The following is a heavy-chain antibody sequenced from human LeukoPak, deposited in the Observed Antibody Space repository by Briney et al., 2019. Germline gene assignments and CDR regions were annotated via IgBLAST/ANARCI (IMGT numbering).Heavy chain of an antibody. CDR1: GYSLTVYY. V-gene: IGHV1-2*02. D-gene: IGHD6-19*01. Sequence: ASVNVSFTASGYSLTVYYIHWVRQAPGQGLECLGWINPNSGGTDFAQKFQGRVTMTSDTSISTAYMELSGLRSDDTAVYYCARGGIGWSFDYWGQGTLVTVSS. CDR3: ARGGIGWSFDY. CDR2: INPNSGGT. J-gene: IGHJ4*02.